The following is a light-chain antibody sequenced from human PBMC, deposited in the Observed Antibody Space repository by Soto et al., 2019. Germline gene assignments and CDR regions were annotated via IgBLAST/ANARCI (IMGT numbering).Light chain of an antibody. CDR3: LLYYGGYV. CDR2: DTS. Sequence: QTVVTHEPSLTVSPGGTVTLTCASSAGAVTSGYYPNWFQQKPGQAPRALIFDTSNKHSWTPARFSGSLLGGKAALTLSGVQPEDEAEYYCLLYYGGYVFGTGTKLTVL. V-gene: IGLV7-43*01. J-gene: IGLJ1*01. CDR1: AGAVTSGYY.